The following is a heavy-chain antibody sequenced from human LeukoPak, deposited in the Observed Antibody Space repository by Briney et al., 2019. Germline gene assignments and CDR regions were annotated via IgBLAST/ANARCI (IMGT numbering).Heavy chain of an antibody. CDR3: ARARSSYGYGDAFDI. J-gene: IGHJ3*02. CDR2: ISYDGSSK. D-gene: IGHD5-18*01. CDR1: GFTFSTYA. Sequence: SGGSLRLSCAASGFTFSTYAMHWVRQAPGKGLEWVAVISYDGSSKYYADSVEGRFTISRDNSKNTLYLQMNSLRAEDTAVYYCARARSSYGYGDAFDIWGQGTMVTVSS. V-gene: IGHV3-30*04.